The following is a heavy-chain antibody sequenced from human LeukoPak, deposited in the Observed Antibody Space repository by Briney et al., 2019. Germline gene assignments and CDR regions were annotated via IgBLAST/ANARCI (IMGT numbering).Heavy chain of an antibody. CDR1: GYTFTDYY. CDR2: INPNSGGT. CDR3: ARGTEIYCSGGSCLIHDY. V-gene: IGHV1-2*02. D-gene: IGHD2-15*01. J-gene: IGHJ4*02. Sequence: ASVKVSCKASGYTFTDYYMHWVRQAPGQGLEWMGWINPNSGGTNYAQRFQGRVTMTRDTSISTAYMELSRLTSDDTAMYYCARGTEIYCSGGSCLIHDYWGQGTLVTVSS.